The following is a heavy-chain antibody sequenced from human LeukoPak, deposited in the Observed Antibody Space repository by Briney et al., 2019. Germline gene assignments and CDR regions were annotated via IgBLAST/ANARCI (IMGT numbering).Heavy chain of an antibody. D-gene: IGHD6-19*01. CDR3: ARGGGWRRTMYYFDY. CDR1: GFIFSSFA. Sequence: GGSLRLSCSASGFIFSSFAMRWVRPAPGMGLESVSAISGGGSSTYYAASVKGRFTISRDNSKNTVYLQMNSLRAEDTAVYYWARGGGWRRTMYYFDYWGQGTLVTVSS. CDR2: ISGGGSST. J-gene: IGHJ4*02. V-gene: IGHV3-23*01.